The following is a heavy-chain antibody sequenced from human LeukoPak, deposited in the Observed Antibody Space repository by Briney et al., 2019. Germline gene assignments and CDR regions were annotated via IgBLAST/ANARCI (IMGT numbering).Heavy chain of an antibody. CDR3: ATGLHNGGYTYVDY. CDR1: EFTLSSYW. Sequence: GGSLRLSCAASEFTLSSYWMHWVRQAAGKGLVWVSRINSDGSSTSYTDSVKGRFTISRDNAKNTLYLQMNSLRAEDTAVYYCATGLHNGGYTYVDYWGQGTLVTVSS. D-gene: IGHD5-18*01. CDR2: INSDGSST. V-gene: IGHV3-74*01. J-gene: IGHJ4*02.